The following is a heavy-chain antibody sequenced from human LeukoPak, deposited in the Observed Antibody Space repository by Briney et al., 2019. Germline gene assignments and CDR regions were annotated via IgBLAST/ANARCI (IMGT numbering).Heavy chain of an antibody. CDR1: GYGFTSYW. V-gene: IGHV5-51*01. CDR2: IYPGDSDT. CDR3: ARPPLGHYYGSGSIRDAFDI. Sequence: GESLKISCKGSGYGFTSYWIGWVRRMPRKGLECMGFIYPGDSDTRYSPSFQGKVTISADKSISTAYLQWSSLKASDTAMYYCARPPLGHYYGSGSIRDAFDIWGQGTMVTVSS. D-gene: IGHD3-10*01. J-gene: IGHJ3*02.